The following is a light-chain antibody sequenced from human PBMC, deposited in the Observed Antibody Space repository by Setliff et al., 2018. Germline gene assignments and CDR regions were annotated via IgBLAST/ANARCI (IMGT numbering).Light chain of an antibody. CDR2: DSF. V-gene: IGLV2-14*03. CDR3: STYRSSVSLVWV. Sequence: QSALTQPASVSGSPGQSISISCTGASSDVDNYNYVSWYQQLPGKAHRLMIYDSFNRPSGVSNRFSGSKSGSTASLIISDLQTEDEAEYYCSTYRSSVSLVWVFGGGTKVTVL. CDR1: SSDVDNYNY. J-gene: IGLJ3*02.